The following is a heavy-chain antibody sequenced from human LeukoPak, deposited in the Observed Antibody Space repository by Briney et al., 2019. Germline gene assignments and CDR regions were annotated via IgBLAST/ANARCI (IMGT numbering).Heavy chain of an antibody. CDR2: IYTSGST. CDR1: GGPISSGGYY. CDR3: ARDGRYSGYDWDY. V-gene: IGHV4-61*02. J-gene: IGHJ4*02. D-gene: IGHD5-12*01. Sequence: SETQSLTCTVSGGPISSGGYYWSWIRQHPGKGLEWIGRIYTSGSTNYNPSLKSRVTMSVDTSKNQFSLKLSSVTAADTAVYYCARDGRYSGYDWDYWGQGTLVTVSS.